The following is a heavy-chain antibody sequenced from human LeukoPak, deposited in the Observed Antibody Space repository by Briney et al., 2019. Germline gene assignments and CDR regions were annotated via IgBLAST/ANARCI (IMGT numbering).Heavy chain of an antibody. CDR2: IYYSGST. J-gene: IGHJ4*02. V-gene: IGHV4-39*07. CDR3: ARDPWGGYYFDY. Sequence: PSETLSLTCTVTGGSISNYYWGWIRQPPGKGLEWIGSIYYSGSTYYNPSLKSRVTISVDTSKNQFSLKLSSVTAADTAVYYCARDPWGGYYFDYWGQGTLVTVSS. CDR1: GGSISNYY. D-gene: IGHD3-16*01.